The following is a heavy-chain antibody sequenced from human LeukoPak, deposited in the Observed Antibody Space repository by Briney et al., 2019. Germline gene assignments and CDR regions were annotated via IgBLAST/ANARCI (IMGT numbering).Heavy chain of an antibody. CDR3: ARSSLPDWYSSSWYWFDP. J-gene: IGHJ5*02. CDR1: GGSISSYY. CDR2: MYYSGST. V-gene: IGHV4-59*12. D-gene: IGHD6-13*01. Sequence: KPSETLSLTCTVSGGSISSYYWSWIRQPPGKGLEWIGYMYYSGSTNYNPSLKSRVTISVDTSKNQFSLKLSSVTAADTAVYYCARSSLPDWYSSSWYWFDPWGQGTLVTVSS.